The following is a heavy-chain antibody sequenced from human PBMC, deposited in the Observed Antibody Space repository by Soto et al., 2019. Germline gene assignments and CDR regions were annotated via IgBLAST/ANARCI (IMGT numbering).Heavy chain of an antibody. J-gene: IGHJ4*02. Sequence: LSLTCTVSGDSINSRHWWIWVRQPPGKGLEWIGQISHSGSTNYNPSLTSRVTISVDKSKNHFSLKLTSVTAADTAVYYSATRHFWSGPSADRRLDYWGQGTLVTVSS. CDR2: ISHSGST. CDR3: ATRHFWSGPSADRRLDY. V-gene: IGHV4-4*02. D-gene: IGHD3-3*02. CDR1: GDSINSRHW.